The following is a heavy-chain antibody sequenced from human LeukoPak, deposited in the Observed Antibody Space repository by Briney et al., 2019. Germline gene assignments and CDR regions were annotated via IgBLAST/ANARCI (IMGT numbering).Heavy chain of an antibody. CDR2: IRSFNGNT. Sequence: ASVKVSCKASGYTFTSYGITWVRQPPGQGIEWMGWIRSFNGNTNYAQKLQDRVTMTTETSTSTAYMEMRSLRSDDTAVYYCARYDYYDSSGYYEYWGQGALVTVSS. J-gene: IGHJ4*02. CDR1: GYTFTSYG. D-gene: IGHD3-22*01. CDR3: ARYDYYDSSGYYEY. V-gene: IGHV1-18*01.